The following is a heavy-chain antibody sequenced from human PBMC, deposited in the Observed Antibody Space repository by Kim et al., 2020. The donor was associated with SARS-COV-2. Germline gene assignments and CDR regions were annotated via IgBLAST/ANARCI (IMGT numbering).Heavy chain of an antibody. J-gene: IGHJ5*02. CDR3: VKAKPPYSSFFDP. CDR2: ISSNGGST. Sequence: GGSLRLSCSASGFTFSSYAMHWVRQAPGKGLEYVSAISSNGGSTYYADSVKGRFTISRDNSKNTLYLQMSSLRAEDTAVYYCVKAKPPYSSFFDPWGQGTLVTVSS. V-gene: IGHV3-64D*09. CDR1: GFTFSSYA. D-gene: IGHD6-6*01.